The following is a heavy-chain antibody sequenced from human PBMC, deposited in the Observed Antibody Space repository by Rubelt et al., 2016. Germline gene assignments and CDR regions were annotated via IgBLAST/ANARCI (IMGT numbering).Heavy chain of an antibody. Sequence: EVQLVESGGGLVQPGGSLRLSCAASGFTVSSNYMSWVRQAPGKGLEWVSVFYSGGSTYSADPVKGRFTISRDNSKNTRYLQMNSLRAEDTAVYYCARGHDAFDIWGQGTMVTVSS. J-gene: IGHJ3*02. CDR1: GFTVSSNY. CDR3: ARGHDAFDI. V-gene: IGHV3-66*01. CDR2: FYSGGST.